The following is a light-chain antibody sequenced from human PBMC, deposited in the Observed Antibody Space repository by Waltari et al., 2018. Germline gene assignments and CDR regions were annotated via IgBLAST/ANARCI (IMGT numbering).Light chain of an antibody. V-gene: IGLV1-40*01. CDR1: GSNIGAGYD. J-gene: IGLJ3*02. CDR2: GSS. CDR3: QSYDTSLSVV. Sequence: QSVLTQPPSVSGAPGQRVTISCTGRGSNIGAGYDVHWYQHLPRAAPKLLIYGSSSRPLGVPDRFFGSTSGTSASLAITGLQAEDEGDYYCQSYDTSLSVVFGGGTKLTVL.